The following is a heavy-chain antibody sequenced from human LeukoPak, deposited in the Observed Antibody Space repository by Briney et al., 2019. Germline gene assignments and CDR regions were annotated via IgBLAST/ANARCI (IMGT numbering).Heavy chain of an antibody. V-gene: IGHV6-1*01. CDR3: ARGGGGTLNY. CDR2: TYYRSKWFK. Sequence: SQTLSLTCAISGDSVSSNSAAWNWIRQSPLSGLEWLGRTYYRSKWFKYYAVSVKSRITINPDTSKNQFSLQLNSVTPEDTAVYFCARGGGGTLNYWGQGTLVTVSS. D-gene: IGHD1-7*01. J-gene: IGHJ4*02. CDR1: GDSVSSNSAA.